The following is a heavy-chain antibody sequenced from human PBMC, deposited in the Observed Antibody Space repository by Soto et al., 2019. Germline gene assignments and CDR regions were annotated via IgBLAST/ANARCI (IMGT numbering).Heavy chain of an antibody. CDR3: ARGGCSSTSCYVLYYYYYMDV. D-gene: IGHD2-2*01. J-gene: IGHJ6*03. V-gene: IGHV3-48*01. CDR2: VSSSSSTI. Sequence: EVQLVESGGGLVQPGGSLRLSCAASGFTFSSYSMNWVRQAPGKGLEWVSYVSSSSSTIYYADSVKGRFTISRDNAKNTLYLQMNSLRAEDTAVYYCARGGCSSTSCYVLYYYYYMDVWGKGTTVTVSS. CDR1: GFTFSSYS.